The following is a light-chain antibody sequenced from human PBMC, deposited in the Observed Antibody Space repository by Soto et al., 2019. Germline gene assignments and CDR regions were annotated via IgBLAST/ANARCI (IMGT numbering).Light chain of an antibody. CDR3: QQYNPDSPYT. CDR2: KAS. Sequence: IQLTQNPSTLPASVGDRVTITCRASQSISNWLAWYQQKPGKAPKLLIYKASSLESGVPSRFSGSGSGTEFTLTISSLQPDGFAPYYCQQYNPDSPYTSGQGTKVDI. J-gene: IGKJ2*01. V-gene: IGKV1-5*03. CDR1: QSISNW.